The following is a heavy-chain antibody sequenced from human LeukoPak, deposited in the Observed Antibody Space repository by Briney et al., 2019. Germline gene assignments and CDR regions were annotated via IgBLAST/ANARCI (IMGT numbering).Heavy chain of an antibody. Sequence: ASVKVSCKASGFTFTSSAVQWVRQARGQRLEWIGWIVVGSGNTNYAQKFQERVTITRDMSTSTAYMELSSLRSEDTAVYYCARNPVISWGYYYYGMDVWGQGTTVTVSS. CDR1: GFTFTSSA. V-gene: IGHV1-58*01. D-gene: IGHD3-16*02. CDR3: ARNPVISWGYYYYGMDV. CDR2: IVVGSGNT. J-gene: IGHJ6*02.